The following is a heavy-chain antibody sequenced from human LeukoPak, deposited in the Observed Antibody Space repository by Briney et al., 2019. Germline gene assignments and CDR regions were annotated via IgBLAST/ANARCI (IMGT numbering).Heavy chain of an antibody. Sequence: GGSLRLSCAASGFTFSTYWMSWVRQAPGKGLEWVASIKEDGTENYYMDSVKGRFTISRDNAKNSLYLQMNSLRVEDTAVYYCASRSGVAKPFDSWGQGTLVTVSS. CDR2: IKEDGTEN. D-gene: IGHD3-10*01. CDR1: GFTFSTYW. CDR3: ASRSGVAKPFDS. V-gene: IGHV3-7*01. J-gene: IGHJ4*02.